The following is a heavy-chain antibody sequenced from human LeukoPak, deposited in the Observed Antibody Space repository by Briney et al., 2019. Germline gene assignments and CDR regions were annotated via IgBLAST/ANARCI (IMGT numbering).Heavy chain of an antibody. J-gene: IGHJ4*02. CDR3: ARDPGITIFGVVMGYFDY. V-gene: IGHV3-30*04. CDR1: GFTFSSYA. Sequence: GRSLRLSCTASGFTFSSYAMHWVRQAPGKGLEWVAVISYDGSNKYYADSVKGRFTISRDNSKNTLYLQMNSLRAEDTAVYYCARDPGITIFGVVMGYFDYWGQGTLVTVSS. D-gene: IGHD3-3*01. CDR2: ISYDGSNK.